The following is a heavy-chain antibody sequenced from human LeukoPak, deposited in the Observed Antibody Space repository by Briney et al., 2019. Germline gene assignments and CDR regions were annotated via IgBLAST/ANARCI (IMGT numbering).Heavy chain of an antibody. V-gene: IGHV3-21*01. CDR3: ATSRYFDL. CDR2: ISSSSSYI. J-gene: IGHJ2*01. CDR1: GFTFSDHY. Sequence: PGGSLRLSCAASGFTFSDHYMNWVRQAPGKGLEWVSSISSSSSYIYYADSVKGRFTISRDNAKNSLYLQMNSLRAEDTAVYYCATSRYFDLWGRGTLVTVSS.